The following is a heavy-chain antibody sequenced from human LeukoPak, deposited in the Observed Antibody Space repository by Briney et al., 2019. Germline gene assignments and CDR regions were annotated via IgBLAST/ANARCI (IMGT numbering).Heavy chain of an antibody. CDR1: GFTFSDYY. V-gene: IGHV3-11*06. J-gene: IGHJ5*02. D-gene: IGHD6-19*01. CDR2: ISSSSSYT. CDR3: ARGKYSSGWYWFDP. Sequence: GGSLRLSCAASGFTFSDYYMSWIRQAPGKGLEWVSYISSSSSYTKYADSVKGRFTISRDNAKNSLYLQMNSLRDEDTAVYYCARGKYSSGWYWFDPWGQGTLVTVSS.